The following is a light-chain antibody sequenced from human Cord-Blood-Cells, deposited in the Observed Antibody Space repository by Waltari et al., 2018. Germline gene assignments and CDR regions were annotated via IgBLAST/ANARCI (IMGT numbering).Light chain of an antibody. Sequence: DFPMTQSPSSLSSSVGDRVTITCRASNGIRNDLCCYQQKTGKAHKRLIYAASSLQSGVPSRFSGSGSGTEFTLTISSLQPEDFATYYCLQHNSYPPTFGQGTKVEIK. CDR2: AAS. J-gene: IGKJ1*01. CDR1: NGIRND. CDR3: LQHNSYPPT. V-gene: IGKV1-17*01.